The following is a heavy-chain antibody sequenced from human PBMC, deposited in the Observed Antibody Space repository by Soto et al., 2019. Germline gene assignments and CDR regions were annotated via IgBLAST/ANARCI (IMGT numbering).Heavy chain of an antibody. CDR2: IWYDGSNK. J-gene: IGHJ6*04. CDR3: ARRGLLDTAMVTDGEQWLPTGFGMDV. CDR1: GFTFSSYG. Sequence: GGSLRLSCAASGFTFSSYGMHWVRQAPGKGLEWVAVIWYDGSNKYYADSVKGRFTISRDNSKNTLYLQMNSLRAEDTAVYYCARRGLLDTAMVTDGEQWLPTGFGMDVWGEGTTVTGSS. D-gene: IGHD5-18*01. V-gene: IGHV3-33*01.